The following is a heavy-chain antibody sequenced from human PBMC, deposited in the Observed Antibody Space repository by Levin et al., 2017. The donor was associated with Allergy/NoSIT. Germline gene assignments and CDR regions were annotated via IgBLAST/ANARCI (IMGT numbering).Heavy chain of an antibody. V-gene: IGHV3-23*01. Sequence: GESLKISCAASGFTFSSYAMSWVRQAPGKGLEWVSAISGSGGSTYYADSVKGRFTISRDNSKNTLYLQMNSLRAEDTAVYYCAKEGPGRIFGDPPDYWGQGTLVTVSS. J-gene: IGHJ4*02. CDR2: ISGSGGST. CDR3: AKEGPGRIFGDPPDY. CDR1: GFTFSSYA. D-gene: IGHD2/OR15-2a*01.